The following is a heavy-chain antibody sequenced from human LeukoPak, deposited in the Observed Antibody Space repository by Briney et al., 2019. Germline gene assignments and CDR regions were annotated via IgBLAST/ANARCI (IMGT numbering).Heavy chain of an antibody. D-gene: IGHD4-23*01. CDR2: ISAGGDGT. J-gene: IGHJ4*02. CDR3: AKTDLALRWCDY. CDR1: GFSFSRYP. V-gene: IGHV3-23*01. Sequence: HPGGSLRLSCAASGFSFSRYPMGWVRQAPGKGLEWVSGISAGGDGTYHADPVKGRFTISRDNSKNTLYLQMNSLRAEDTAVYYCAKTDLALRWCDYWGQGTLVTVSS.